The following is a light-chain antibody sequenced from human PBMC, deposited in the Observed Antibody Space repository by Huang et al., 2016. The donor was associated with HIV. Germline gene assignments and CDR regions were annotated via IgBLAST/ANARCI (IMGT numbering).Light chain of an antibody. V-gene: IGKV4-1*01. CDR1: QGVFYSSNNKNY. Sequence: DIVMTQSPDSLAVSLGEGATINCKSSQGVFYSSNNKNYLAWYQQKPGQPPKLLIDWASTRESGVPDRFSGSGSGTDFTLTISSLQAEDVAVYYCQQYYSTPQTFGQGTKVEIK. CDR3: QQYYSTPQT. J-gene: IGKJ1*01. CDR2: WAS.